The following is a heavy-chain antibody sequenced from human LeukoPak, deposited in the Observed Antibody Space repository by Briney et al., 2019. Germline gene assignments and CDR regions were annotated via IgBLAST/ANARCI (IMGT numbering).Heavy chain of an antibody. V-gene: IGHV3-15*01. J-gene: IGHJ4*02. CDR1: GFTFSNAW. D-gene: IGHD2-2*02. CDR3: TTDLGLYTDY. Sequence: PGGSLRLSCAASGFTFSNAWMSWVRQAPGKGLEWVGRIKSKTGGGTTDYAAPAKGRFTISRDDSKNTLYLQMNSLKTEDTAVYYCTTDLGLYTDYWGQGTLVTVTS. CDR2: IKSKTGGGTT.